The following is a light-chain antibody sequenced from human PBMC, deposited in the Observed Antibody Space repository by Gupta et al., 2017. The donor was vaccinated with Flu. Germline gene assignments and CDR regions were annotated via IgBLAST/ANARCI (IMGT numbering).Light chain of an antibody. Sequence: EIVITQSPATLSVSPGERATLSCRASQSVSSNLAWYQQKPGQAPRLLIYGASTRATGIPARFSGSGAGTEHTLTISSLQSEDFAVYYCQQYNNWPPYSFGQGTKLEIK. J-gene: IGKJ2*03. V-gene: IGKV3-15*01. CDR2: GAS. CDR1: QSVSSN. CDR3: QQYNNWPPYS.